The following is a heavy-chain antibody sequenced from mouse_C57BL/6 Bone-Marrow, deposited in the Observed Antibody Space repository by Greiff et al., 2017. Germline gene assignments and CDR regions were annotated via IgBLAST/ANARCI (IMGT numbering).Heavy chain of an antibody. V-gene: IGHV14-4*01. CDR1: GFHIKDDY. CDR2: IDPEIGDP. D-gene: IGHD2-3*01. J-gene: IGHJ2*01. CDR3: SSFDGNYFDF. Sequence: EVQLQQSGAELVRPGASVKLSCTASGFHIKDDYIHWVKQRPEQGLEWIGWIDPEIGDPEYASKFQGKATITSDTSSNTAYLQLSSLTSEDTAVYYCSSFDGNYFDFWGQGTPLTVAS.